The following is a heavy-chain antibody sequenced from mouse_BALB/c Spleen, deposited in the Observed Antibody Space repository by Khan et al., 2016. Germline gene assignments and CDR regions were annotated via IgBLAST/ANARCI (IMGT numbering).Heavy chain of an antibody. CDR2: IHYSGST. CDR1: GYSITSGYS. CDR3: ARYDYDYAMDY. J-gene: IGHJ4*01. Sequence: VQLKQSGPDLVKPSQSLSLTCTVTGYSITSGYSWHWIRQFPGNKLAWMGYIHYSGSTNYNPSLKSRISITRDTSKNQFFLPLNSVTTEDTATDYCARYDYDYAMDYWGQGTSVTVSS. V-gene: IGHV3-1*02. D-gene: IGHD2-4*01.